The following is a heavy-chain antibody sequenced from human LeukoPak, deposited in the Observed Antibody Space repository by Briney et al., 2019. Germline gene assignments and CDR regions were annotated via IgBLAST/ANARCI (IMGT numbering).Heavy chain of an antibody. CDR3: ARHSVRVVGADYHDYGMDV. J-gene: IGHJ6*02. Sequence: GESLKISCKGSGYIFTSYWIGWVRQMPGKGLEWMGIIYPGDSDTRYSPSFQGQVTISADKYISNAYWRWSSMKASDTAMYYCARHSVRVVGADYHDYGMDVWGQGTTVTVSS. D-gene: IGHD1-26*01. CDR1: GYIFTSYW. V-gene: IGHV5-51*01. CDR2: IYPGDSDT.